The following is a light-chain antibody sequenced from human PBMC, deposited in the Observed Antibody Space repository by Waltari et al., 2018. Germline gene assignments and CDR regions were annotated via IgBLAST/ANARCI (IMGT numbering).Light chain of an antibody. J-gene: IGKJ2*01. CDR3: QQYQNWPQT. Sequence: DVQVTQSPSSLSASVGDSVTITCRTSQDIDRYLIWYQQKPGNAPKLLIYAASYLQSGVPSRFSGSGSGTDFSLTISSLQSEDSAVYYCQQYQNWPQTFGQGTKLQIK. CDR1: QDIDRY. CDR2: AAS. V-gene: IGKV1-39*01.